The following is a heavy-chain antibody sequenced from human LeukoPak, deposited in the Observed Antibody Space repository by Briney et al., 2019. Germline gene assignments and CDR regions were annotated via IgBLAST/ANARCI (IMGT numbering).Heavy chain of an antibody. CDR3: ASGIPVDY. J-gene: IGHJ4*02. V-gene: IGHV3-66*01. CDR1: GFIVSSNY. CDR2: IYSGGST. Sequence: GGSLRLSCAASGFIVSSNYMSWVRQAPGKGLEWVSVIYSGGSTYYADSVKGRFTISRDNSKNTLYLQMNSLRAEDTDVYYCASGIPVDYWGQGTLVTVSS.